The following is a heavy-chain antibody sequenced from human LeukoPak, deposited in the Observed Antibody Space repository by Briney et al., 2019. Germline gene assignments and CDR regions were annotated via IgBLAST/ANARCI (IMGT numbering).Heavy chain of an antibody. CDR3: ARDHSSVSPDY. Sequence: ASVKVSCKVSGYTLTELSMHWVRQAPGQGLEWMGWISAYNGNTNYAQKLQGRVTMTTDTSTSTAYMELRSLRSDDTAVYYCARDHSSVSPDYWGQGTLVTVSS. CDR1: GYTLTELS. V-gene: IGHV1-18*01. CDR2: ISAYNGNT. J-gene: IGHJ4*02. D-gene: IGHD6-25*01.